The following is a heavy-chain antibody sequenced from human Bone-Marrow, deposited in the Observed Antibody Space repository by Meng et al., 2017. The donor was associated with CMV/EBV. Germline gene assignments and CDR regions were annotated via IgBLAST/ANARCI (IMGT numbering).Heavy chain of an antibody. V-gene: IGHV1-2*02. J-gene: IGHJ4*02. CDR3: ARDPFWSGYYSIDY. D-gene: IGHD3-3*01. CDR2: INPNSGGT. Sequence: ASVKVSCKASGYTFTGYYMHWVRQAPGQGLEWMGWINPNSGGTNYAQKFQGRVTMTRDTSISTAYMELSRLRSDDTAVYYCARDPFWSGYYSIDYWGQGTRVTGSS. CDR1: GYTFTGYY.